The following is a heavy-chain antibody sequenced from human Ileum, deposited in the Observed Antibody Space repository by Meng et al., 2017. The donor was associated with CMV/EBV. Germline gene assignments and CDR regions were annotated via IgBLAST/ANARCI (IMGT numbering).Heavy chain of an antibody. D-gene: IGHD2-21*02. V-gene: IGHV4-34*02. CDR2: INQSGST. J-gene: IGHJ4*02. Sequence: HVPIQQWGAALLTPSVTLSLTCSGYGEAFNGYYWSWIRQPPGKGLEWIGEINQSGSTTYNPSLKSRVTMSVDTYRKQFSLKLTSVTAADSAMYYCARGDYQRILFVVTPTPYFDYWSQGTLVTVSS. CDR1: GEAFNGYY. CDR3: ARGDYQRILFVVTPTPYFDY.